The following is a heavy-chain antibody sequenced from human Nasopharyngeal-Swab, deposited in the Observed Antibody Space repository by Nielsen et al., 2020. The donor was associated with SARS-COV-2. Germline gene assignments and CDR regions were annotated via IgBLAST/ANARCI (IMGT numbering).Heavy chain of an antibody. CDR2: INHRGST. CDR3: ARLYCSSTSCPDY. J-gene: IGHJ4*02. D-gene: IGHD2-2*01. CDR1: GGSFSGYY. V-gene: IGHV4-34*01. Sequence: SETLSLTRTVSGGSFSGYYWSWIRQPPGKGLEWIGEINHRGSTNYNPSLKSRVTISLDTSKNQFSLKLSSVTAADTAVYYCARLYCSSTSCPDYWGQGTLVTVSS.